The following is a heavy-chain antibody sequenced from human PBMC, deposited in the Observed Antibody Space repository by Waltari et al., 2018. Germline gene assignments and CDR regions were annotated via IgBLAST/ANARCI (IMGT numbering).Heavy chain of an antibody. CDR2: IYHSGRT. Sequence: QVQLQESGPGLVKPSETLSLTCAVSGYSISSGYYWGWIRQPPGKGLEWIGSIYHSGRTYSNPSLKSRVTISVDTSKNQFSLKLSSVTAADTAVYYCARHSGIVGFDYWGQGTLVTVSS. J-gene: IGHJ4*02. CDR1: GYSISSGYY. V-gene: IGHV4-38-2*01. D-gene: IGHD1-26*01. CDR3: ARHSGIVGFDY.